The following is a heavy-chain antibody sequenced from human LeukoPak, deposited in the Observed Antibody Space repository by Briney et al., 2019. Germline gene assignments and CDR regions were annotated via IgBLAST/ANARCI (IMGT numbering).Heavy chain of an antibody. CDR3: AKDRWELLSYFDY. CDR2: ISYDGSNK. Sequence: GGSLRISCAASGFTFSSYGMHWVRQAPGKGLEWVAVISYDGSNKYYADSVKGRFTISRDNSKNTLYLQMNSLRAEDTAVYYCAKDRWELLSYFDYWGQGTLVTVSS. D-gene: IGHD1-26*01. V-gene: IGHV3-30*18. J-gene: IGHJ4*02. CDR1: GFTFSSYG.